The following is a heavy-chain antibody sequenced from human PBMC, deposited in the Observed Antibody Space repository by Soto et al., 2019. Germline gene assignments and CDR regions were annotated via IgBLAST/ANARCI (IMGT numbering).Heavy chain of an antibody. Sequence: QVQRVQSGAEVKKPGASVKVSCKASGITYTTYAIHWVRQAPGQGLEWMGWINTGNGNTRYSQSFQGRVTLTTDTSANTAYMDLNSLTSEDTAVYYCARAISGYVTWGQGTLITVSS. CDR2: INTGNGNT. CDR3: ARAISGYVT. D-gene: IGHD5-12*01. CDR1: GITYTTYA. V-gene: IGHV1-3*04. J-gene: IGHJ5*02.